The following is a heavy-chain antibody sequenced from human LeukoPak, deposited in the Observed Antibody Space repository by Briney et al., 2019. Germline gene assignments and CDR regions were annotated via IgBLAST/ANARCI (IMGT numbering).Heavy chain of an antibody. CDR2: MYASGST. D-gene: IGHD2-2*02. J-gene: IGHJ6*03. Sequence: SETLSLTCTVSGGSISGYYWSWVRQPAGKGLEWIGRMYASGSTNYNPSLKGRVTMSVDTSKNQFSLKLSSVTAADTAVYYCARVSCSSSSCYKDYYYYYMDVWGKGTTVTVSS. V-gene: IGHV4-4*07. CDR1: GGSISGYY. CDR3: ARVSCSSSSCYKDYYYYYMDV.